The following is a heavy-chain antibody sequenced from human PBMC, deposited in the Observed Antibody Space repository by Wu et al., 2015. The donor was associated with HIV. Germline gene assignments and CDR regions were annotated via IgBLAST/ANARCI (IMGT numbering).Heavy chain of an antibody. V-gene: IGHV1-69*12. J-gene: IGHJ5*02. CDR2: IIPMSGTT. D-gene: IGHD2-21*01. CDR3: ARVFPTAGSVVPTP. CDR1: GDTFNNYG. Sequence: QVPLVQSGAEVKKPGSSVKVSCKASGDTFNNYGITWVRQAPGQGLEWMGGIIPMSGTTRYAQKLQGRVTITANESTTTVYMELNSLRSEDTAVYYCARVFPTAGSVVPTPWGHGNPGHPSP.